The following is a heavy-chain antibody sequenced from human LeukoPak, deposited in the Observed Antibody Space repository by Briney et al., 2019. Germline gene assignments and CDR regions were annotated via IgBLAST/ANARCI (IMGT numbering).Heavy chain of an antibody. CDR3: ARDRILRQFDY. CDR2: ISSSSSYI. Sequence: GGSLRLSCAASGFSFSSYWMHWVRQAPGKGLEWVSSISSSSSYIYYADSVKGRFTISRDNAKNSLYLQMNSLRAEDTAVYYCARDRILRQFDYWGQGTLVTVSS. D-gene: IGHD4-17*01. V-gene: IGHV3-21*01. J-gene: IGHJ4*02. CDR1: GFSFSSYW.